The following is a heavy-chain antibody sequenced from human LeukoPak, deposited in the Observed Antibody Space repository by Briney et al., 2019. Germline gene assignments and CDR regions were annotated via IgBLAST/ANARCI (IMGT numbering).Heavy chain of an antibody. CDR1: GGSISSYY. D-gene: IGHD4-11*01. CDR2: IYTSGST. V-gene: IGHV4-4*07. CDR3: ARDDYSNHRYMDV. Sequence: PSETLSLTCTVSGGSISSYYWSWIRQPAGKGLEWTGRIYTSGSTNYNPSLKSRVTMSVDTSKNQFSLKLSSVTATDTAVYYCARDDYSNHRYMDVWGKGTTVTVSS. J-gene: IGHJ6*03.